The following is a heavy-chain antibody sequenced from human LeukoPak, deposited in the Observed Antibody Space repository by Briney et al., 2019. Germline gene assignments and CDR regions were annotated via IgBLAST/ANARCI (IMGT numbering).Heavy chain of an antibody. Sequence: GGSLRLSCAASGFTFSRYGMHWVRQALGKGLEWVTAISYDGSNKYYADSVKGRFTISRDNSKNTPYVQMNSLRAEDTAVYYCAKSGYNRFDYWGQGTLVTVSS. V-gene: IGHV3-30*18. CDR2: ISYDGSNK. J-gene: IGHJ4*02. CDR3: AKSGYNRFDY. D-gene: IGHD5-24*01. CDR1: GFTFSRYG.